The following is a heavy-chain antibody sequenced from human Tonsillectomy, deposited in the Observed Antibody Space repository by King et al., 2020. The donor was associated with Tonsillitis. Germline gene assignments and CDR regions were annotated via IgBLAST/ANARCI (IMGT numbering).Heavy chain of an antibody. CDR3: ARGCPIAVAEFDC. D-gene: IGHD6-19*01. V-gene: IGHV1-46*03. CDR1: GYTFTSYY. J-gene: IGHJ4*02. CDR2: INPSGDST. Sequence: VQLVESGAEVKKPGASVKVSCKASGYTFTSYYMYWVRQAPGQGLEWRGIINPSGDSTSYAQKFQGRVTMTRDTSTSTVYMELSSLRSEDTAVYYCARGCPIAVAEFDCWGQGTLVTVSS.